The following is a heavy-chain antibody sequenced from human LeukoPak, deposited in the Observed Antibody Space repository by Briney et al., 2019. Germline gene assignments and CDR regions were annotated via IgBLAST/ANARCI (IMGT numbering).Heavy chain of an antibody. V-gene: IGHV3-23*01. CDR3: AKDAFGCSGDTCYSGIPYYFDY. J-gene: IGHJ4*02. CDR2: ISGSGGNT. D-gene: IGHD2-15*01. CDR1: GFALSSFA. Sequence: GGTLRLSCAASGFALSSFAMSWFRQAPGKGLDWVSAISGSGGNTYYVDSVKGRFTISRDNSKNTLYLQMSSLRADDTAVYYCAKDAFGCSGDTCYSGIPYYFDYWGQGTLVTVSS.